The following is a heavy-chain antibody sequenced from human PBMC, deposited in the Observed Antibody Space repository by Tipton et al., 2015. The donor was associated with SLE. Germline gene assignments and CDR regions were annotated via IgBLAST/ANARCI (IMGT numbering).Heavy chain of an antibody. V-gene: IGHV4-38-2*01. CDR3: ARVRVAATIADSLDY. Sequence: TLSLTCVVSDHSIISGFFWGWIRQAPGKGLEWVGGIYHSGTTYYNPPLKRRVTMSVDTSQNQFSLKVTSVTAADTAIYYCARVRVAATIADSLDYWGPRTRVTVSS. D-gene: IGHD6-13*01. CDR1: DHSIISGFF. J-gene: IGHJ4*02. CDR2: IYHSGTT.